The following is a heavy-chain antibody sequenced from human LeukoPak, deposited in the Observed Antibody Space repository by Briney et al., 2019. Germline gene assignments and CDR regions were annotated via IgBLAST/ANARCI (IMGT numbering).Heavy chain of an antibody. CDR1: GITINSYA. D-gene: IGHD4-17*01. CDR3: AQRGTVTRGFDY. V-gene: IGHV3-23*01. Sequence: GSLRLSCTASGITINSYAMSWVRHAPGKGLEWVSGISSSGGNTYYADSAKGRFTVSRDNSKNTLYLQMNSLSAEDTAVYYCAQRGTVTRGFDYWGQGTLVTVSS. J-gene: IGHJ4*02. CDR2: ISSSGGNT.